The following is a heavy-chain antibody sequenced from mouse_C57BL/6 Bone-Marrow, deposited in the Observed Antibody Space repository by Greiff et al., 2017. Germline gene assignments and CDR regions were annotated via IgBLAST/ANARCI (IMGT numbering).Heavy chain of an antibody. CDR1: EYEFPSHD. Sequence: DVMLVESGGGLVQPGESLKLSCESNEYEFPSHDMSWVRQTPEKRLELVAAINSDGGSTYYPDTMERRFIISRDNTTKALYLQMSSLRSEDTALYYCARLSTYYSNYIWYFDVWGTGTTVTVSS. CDR2: INSDGGST. V-gene: IGHV5-2*01. D-gene: IGHD2-5*01. CDR3: ARLSTYYSNYIWYFDV. J-gene: IGHJ1*03.